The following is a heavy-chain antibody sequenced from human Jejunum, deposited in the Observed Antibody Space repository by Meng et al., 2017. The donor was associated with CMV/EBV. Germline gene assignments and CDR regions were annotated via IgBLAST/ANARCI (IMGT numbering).Heavy chain of an antibody. CDR3: ARSKVAMGFDL. CDR1: GFSFINFE. J-gene: IGHJ5*02. D-gene: IGHD5-12*01. CDR2: ISSGGGPQ. Sequence: CPASGFSFINFELHWVRQAPGKGLEWVSFISSGGGPQYHADSVKGRFTISSGSAKNSLYLQMNGLRIEDTAIYYCARSKVAMGFDLWGQGTLVTVSS. V-gene: IGHV3-48*03.